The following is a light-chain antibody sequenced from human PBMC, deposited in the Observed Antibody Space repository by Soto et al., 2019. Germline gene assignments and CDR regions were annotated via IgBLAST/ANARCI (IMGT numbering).Light chain of an antibody. Sequence: SSELTQPPSVSVSPGQTASITCSGDKLGDKYACWYQQKPGQSPVLVIYQDSKRPSGIPERFSGSNSGNTATLTISGTQAMDEADYYCQSYDSSLSGSGVFGGGTKLTVL. CDR2: QDS. V-gene: IGLV3-1*01. CDR1: KLGDKY. CDR3: QSYDSSLSGSGV. J-gene: IGLJ2*01.